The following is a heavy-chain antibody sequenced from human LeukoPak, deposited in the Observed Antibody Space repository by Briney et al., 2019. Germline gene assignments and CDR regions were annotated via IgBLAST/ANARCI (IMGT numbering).Heavy chain of an antibody. CDR1: GGSISSSSYY. CDR2: IYYSGST. J-gene: IGHJ6*03. Sequence: SETLSLTCTVSGGSISSSSYYWGWIRQPPGKGLEWIGSIYYSGSTYYNPSLKSRVTISVDTSKNQFSLKLSSVTAADTAAYYCARESVAGTRNYMDVWGKGTTVTVSS. CDR3: ARESVAGTRNYMDV. V-gene: IGHV4-39*07. D-gene: IGHD6-19*01.